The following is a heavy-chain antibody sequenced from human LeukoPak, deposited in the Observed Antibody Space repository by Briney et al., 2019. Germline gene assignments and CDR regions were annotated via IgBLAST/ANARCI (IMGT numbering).Heavy chain of an antibody. CDR2: IYYSGST. CDR3: ARGRGLRRSFDY. Sequence: PSETLSLTCTVSGGSISSSSYYWGWIRQPPGKGLEWIGSIYYSGSTNYNPSLKSRVTISVDTSKNQFSLKLSSVTAADTAVYYCARGRGLRRSFDYWGQGTLVTVSS. CDR1: GGSISSSSYY. V-gene: IGHV4-39*07. J-gene: IGHJ4*02. D-gene: IGHD5-12*01.